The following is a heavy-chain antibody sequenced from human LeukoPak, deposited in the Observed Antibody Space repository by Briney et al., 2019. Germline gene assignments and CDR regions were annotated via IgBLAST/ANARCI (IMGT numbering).Heavy chain of an antibody. J-gene: IGHJ3*02. CDR1: GGSISSGDYY. CDR2: IYYSGST. Sequence: SETLPLTCTVSGGSISSGDYYWSWIRQPPGKGLEWIGYIYYSGSTYYNPSLKSRVTISVDTSKNQFSLKLSSVTAADTAVYYCASPGSYYSQDAFDIWGQGTMVTVSS. CDR3: ASPGSYYSQDAFDI. D-gene: IGHD3-10*01. V-gene: IGHV4-30-4*08.